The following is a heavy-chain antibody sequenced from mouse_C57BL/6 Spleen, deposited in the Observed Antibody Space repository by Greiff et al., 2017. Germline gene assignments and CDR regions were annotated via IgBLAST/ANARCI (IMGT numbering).Heavy chain of an antibody. J-gene: IGHJ4*01. V-gene: IGHV1-55*01. CDR2: IYPGSGST. CDR1: GYTFTSYC. CDR3: ARKVRWAMDY. D-gene: IGHD2-14*01. Sequence: QVQLQQPGAELVKPGASVKMSCKASGYTFTSYCITWVKQRPGQGLEWIGDIYPGSGSTNYNEKFKSKATLTVDTSSSTAYMQLSGLTSEDSAVYYCARKVRWAMDYWGQGTSVTVSS.